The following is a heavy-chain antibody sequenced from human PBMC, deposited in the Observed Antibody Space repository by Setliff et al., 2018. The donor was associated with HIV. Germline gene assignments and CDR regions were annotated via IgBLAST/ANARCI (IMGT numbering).Heavy chain of an antibody. J-gene: IGHJ3*02. CDR3: ARGQSQGYAYSGSYGAFDI. V-gene: IGHV1-69*05. Sequence: SVKVSCKASGGTFSSYAINRVRQAPGQGLEWMGGIIPMFGTRNYAQKFQGRVTITTDESTSTAYMELSSLRSEDTALYYCARGQSQGYAYSGSYGAFDIWGQGTMVTVSS. D-gene: IGHD1-26*01. CDR1: GGTFSSYA. CDR2: IIPMFGTR.